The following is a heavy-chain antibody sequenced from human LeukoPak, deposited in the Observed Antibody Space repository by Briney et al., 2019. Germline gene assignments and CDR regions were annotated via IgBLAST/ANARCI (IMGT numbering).Heavy chain of an antibody. CDR2: ISTAGTTV. CDR3: ARVWQDYSGVDY. D-gene: IGHD2-21*01. J-gene: IGHJ4*02. Sequence: GGSLRLSCAASGFTFSAYHINWVRQAPGKGLEWISYISTAGTTVHYADSVKGRFAISRDNAKSSLYLQMNSLRDEDTAVYYCARVWQDYSGVDYWGQGTLVTVSS. CDR1: GFTFSAYH. V-gene: IGHV3-48*02.